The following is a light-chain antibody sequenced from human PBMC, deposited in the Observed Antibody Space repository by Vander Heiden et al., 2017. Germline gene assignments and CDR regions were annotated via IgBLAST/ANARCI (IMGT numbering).Light chain of an antibody. J-gene: IGKJ2*01. Sequence: DIQMTQSPSSLSASVGDRVTITCQASQDISNYLNWYQQKPGKAPKLLIYDASNLETGVPSRFSGTGSGTDFTFTINSLQPVDIATYYCQHCDNVPGYTFGQGTKVEIK. CDR3: QHCDNVPGYT. V-gene: IGKV1-33*01. CDR2: DAS. CDR1: QDISNY.